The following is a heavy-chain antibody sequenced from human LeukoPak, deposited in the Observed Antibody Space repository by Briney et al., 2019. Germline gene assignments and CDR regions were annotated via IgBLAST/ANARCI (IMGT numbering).Heavy chain of an antibody. CDR2: ISYDGSNK. V-gene: IGHV3-30-3*01. Sequence: PGGPLRLSCAASGFTFSSYAMHWVRQAPGRGLEGVAVISYDGSNKYYADSVKGRFTISRDNCKNTLYLQMNSLRAEDTAVYYCARDLETIRYNSSWDLQHWGQGTLVTVSS. CDR1: GFTFSSYA. J-gene: IGHJ1*01. D-gene: IGHD6-13*01. CDR3: ARDLETIRYNSSWDLQH.